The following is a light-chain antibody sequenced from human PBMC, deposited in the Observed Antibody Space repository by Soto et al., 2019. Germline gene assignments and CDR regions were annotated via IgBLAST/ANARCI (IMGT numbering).Light chain of an antibody. CDR1: QAIGVY. J-gene: IGKJ4*01. Sequence: DIQVTQSPSSLSASLGDRVSITCRANQAIGVYLACFQQQPGKVPNLLIYAASGLQSGVPCRFSGSGSGTDFTLTIRSLQPEEIATGDCTKYNSAPLTCGGGTKV. CDR2: AAS. V-gene: IGKV1-27*01. CDR3: TKYNSAPLT.